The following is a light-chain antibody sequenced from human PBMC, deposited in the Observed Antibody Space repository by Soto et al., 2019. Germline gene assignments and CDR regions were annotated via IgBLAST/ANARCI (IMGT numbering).Light chain of an antibody. CDR3: QQTYHSPLT. J-gene: IGKJ1*01. V-gene: IGKV1-39*01. CDR2: GAS. CDR1: QNIRIY. Sequence: DVQMTRWPSSLSSAVGDRFTITCRASQNIRIYLNWFQQKPGKAPNLLIYGASSLQSGVPSRFSGSRSGTDFPLTINSPPPQHFAVSYCQQTYHSPLTSAQGTQVDI.